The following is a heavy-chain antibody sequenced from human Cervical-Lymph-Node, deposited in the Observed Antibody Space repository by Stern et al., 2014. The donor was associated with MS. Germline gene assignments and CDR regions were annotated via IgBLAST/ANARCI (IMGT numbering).Heavy chain of an antibody. D-gene: IGHD4-17*01. J-gene: IGHJ4*02. CDR3: ARGRFGDQYYFDS. V-gene: IGHV3-33*08. CDR2: IWYDGSNK. CDR1: GFSFRDYG. Sequence: VQLVESGGGVVQPGESLRLSCASFGFSFRDYGMHWVRHAPGKGLEGVSLIWYDGSNKYYADSVNGRFTISRDNSRNMLFLQMNSLRVEDTGIYFCARGRFGDQYYFDSWGQGALVTVSS.